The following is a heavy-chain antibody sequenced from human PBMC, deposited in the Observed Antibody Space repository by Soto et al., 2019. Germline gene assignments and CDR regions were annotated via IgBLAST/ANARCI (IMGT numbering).Heavy chain of an antibody. CDR1: GYTFTSYR. V-gene: IGHV1-18*01. J-gene: IGHJ5*02. CDR3: AVAAAGDNWFDP. Sequence: ASVKVSCKASGYTFTSYRISWVRQAPGQGLEWMGWISAYNGNTNYAQKLQGRVTMTTDTSTSTAYMELRSLRSDDTAVYYCAVAAAGDNWFDPWGQGTLVTVSS. CDR2: ISAYNGNT. D-gene: IGHD6-13*01.